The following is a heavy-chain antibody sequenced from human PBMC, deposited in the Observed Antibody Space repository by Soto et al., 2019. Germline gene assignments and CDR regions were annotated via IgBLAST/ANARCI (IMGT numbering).Heavy chain of an antibody. CDR2: ISYDGSNK. V-gene: IGHV3-30*18. Sequence: GSLRLSGAASGWNFSSYGMHWVRQAPGKGLEWVAVISYDGSNKYYADSVKGRFTISRDNSKNTLYLQMNSLRAEDTAVYYCAKDPNYYDSSGYPGYWGQGTLVTVSS. CDR1: GWNFSSYG. J-gene: IGHJ4*02. CDR3: AKDPNYYDSSGYPGY. D-gene: IGHD3-22*01.